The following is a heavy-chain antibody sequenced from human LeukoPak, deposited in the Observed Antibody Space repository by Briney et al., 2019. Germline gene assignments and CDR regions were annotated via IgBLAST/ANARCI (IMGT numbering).Heavy chain of an antibody. D-gene: IGHD6-19*01. CDR2: INERGSEA. V-gene: IGHV3-7*01. Sequence: PGGSLRLSCAASGFTFSSYCMSWVRQAPGKGLEGVAKINERGSEAYYVDSVKGRFTISRDNAKNSLYVQMDSLRAEDNAVYYCARLAVVDLYYFDYWGQGTLVTVSS. CDR3: ARLAVVDLYYFDY. J-gene: IGHJ4*02. CDR1: GFTFSSYC.